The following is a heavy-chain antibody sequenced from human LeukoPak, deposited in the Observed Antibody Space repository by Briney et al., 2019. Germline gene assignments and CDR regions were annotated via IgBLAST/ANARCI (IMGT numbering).Heavy chain of an antibody. CDR2: ISSSSSYI. CDR1: GFTFSSYS. V-gene: IGHV3-21*04. D-gene: IGHD3-9*01. J-gene: IGHJ6*03. CDR3: ARYYDILTGYYAGKAYYYYYYMDV. Sequence: GGSLRLSCAASGFTFSSYSMNWVRQAPGKGLEWGSSISSSSSYIYYADSVKGRSTISRDSAKNSLYLQMNSLRAEDTAVYYCARYYDILTGYYAGKAYYYYYYMDVWGKGTTVTVSS.